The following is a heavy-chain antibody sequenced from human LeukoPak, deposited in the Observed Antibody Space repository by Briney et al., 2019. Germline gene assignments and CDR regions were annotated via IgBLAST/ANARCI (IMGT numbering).Heavy chain of an antibody. Sequence: PGGSLRLSCAASGITFSSYAMSWVRQAPGKGLEWVSAISGSGGSTYYADSVKGRFTISRDNSKNTLYLQMNSLRAEDTAVYYCAKYRESSSYYHDAFDNWGQGTMVTVSS. D-gene: IGHD3-22*01. V-gene: IGHV3-23*01. CDR2: ISGSGGST. J-gene: IGHJ3*02. CDR3: AKYRESSSYYHDAFDN. CDR1: GITFSSYA.